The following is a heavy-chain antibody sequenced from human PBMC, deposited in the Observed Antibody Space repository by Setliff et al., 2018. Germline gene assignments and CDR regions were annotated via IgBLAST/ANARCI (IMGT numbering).Heavy chain of an antibody. V-gene: IGHV3-23*01. D-gene: IGHD2-15*01. CDR3: AKRGPYCSGGTCHYYFDY. CDR1: GFTFSSYA. CDR2: ISGSGGST. J-gene: IGHJ4*02. Sequence: GGSLRLSCAASGFTFSSYAMSWVRQAPGKGLEWVSAISGSGGSTYYADSVKGRFTISRDNSKNTLYLQMNSLSAEDTAVYYCAKRGPYCSGGTCHYYFDYWGQGTLVTVSS.